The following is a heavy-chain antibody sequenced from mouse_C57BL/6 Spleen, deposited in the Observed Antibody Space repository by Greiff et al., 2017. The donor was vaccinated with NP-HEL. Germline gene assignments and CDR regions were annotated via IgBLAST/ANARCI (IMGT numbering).Heavy chain of an antibody. J-gene: IGHJ1*03. V-gene: IGHV1-53*01. CDR1: GYTFTSYW. Sequence: VQLQQSGTELVKPGASVKLSCKASGYTFTSYWMHWVKQRPGQGLEWIGNINPSNGGTNYNEKFKSKATLTVDKSSSTAYMQLSSLTSEDSAVYYCARLIYYYGSRYFDVWGTGTTVTVSS. CDR2: INPSNGGT. D-gene: IGHD1-1*01. CDR3: ARLIYYYGSRYFDV.